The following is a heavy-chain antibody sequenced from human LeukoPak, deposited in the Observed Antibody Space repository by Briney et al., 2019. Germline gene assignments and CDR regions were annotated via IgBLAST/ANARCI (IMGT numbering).Heavy chain of an antibody. V-gene: IGHV4-4*07. Sequence: PSETLSLTCTVSGGSISSYYWSWIRQPAGKGLEWIGRIYMSGSTNYNSSLKSRVNMSVDTSKSQFSLNLSSVTAADTAVYYCAREAGSSWTRGLDIWGQGTVVTVSS. CDR1: GGSISSYY. CDR3: AREAGSSWTRGLDI. D-gene: IGHD6-13*01. J-gene: IGHJ3*02. CDR2: IYMSGST.